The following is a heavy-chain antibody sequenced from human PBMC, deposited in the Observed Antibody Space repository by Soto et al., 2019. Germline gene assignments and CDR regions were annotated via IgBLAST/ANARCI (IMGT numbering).Heavy chain of an antibody. J-gene: IGHJ6*02. D-gene: IGHD3-22*01. V-gene: IGHV4-59*01. CDR2: IYYSGST. Sequence: SETLSLTCTVPGGSISSYYWSWIRQPPGKGLEGIGYIYYSGSTNYNPSLKSRVTISVDTSKNQFSLKLSSVTAADTAVYYCARGGKYYYDSSGYYWSALYYYGMDVWGQGTTVTVSS. CDR1: GGSISSYY. CDR3: ARGGKYYYDSSGYYWSALYYYGMDV.